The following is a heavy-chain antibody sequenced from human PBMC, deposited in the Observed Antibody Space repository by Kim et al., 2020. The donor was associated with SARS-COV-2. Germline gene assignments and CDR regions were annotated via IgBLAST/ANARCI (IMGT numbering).Heavy chain of an antibody. D-gene: IGHD3-22*01. CDR2: IKSKTDGGTT. CDR1: GFTFSNAW. Sequence: GGSLRLSCAASGFTFSNAWMSWVRQAPGKGLEWVGRIKSKTDGGTTDYAAPVKGRFTISRDDSKNTLYLQMNSLKTEDTAVYYCTTSYYDSSGYYYEYFQHWGQGTLVTVSS. CDR3: TTSYYDSSGYYYEYFQH. J-gene: IGHJ1*01. V-gene: IGHV3-15*01.